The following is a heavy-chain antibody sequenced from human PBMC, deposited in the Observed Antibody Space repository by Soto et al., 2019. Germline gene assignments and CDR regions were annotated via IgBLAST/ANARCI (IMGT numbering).Heavy chain of an antibody. CDR3: ARTRIIAAAGTGYYYYYGMDV. CDR1: GYTFTRYG. CDR2: IIAYNGNT. V-gene: IGHV1-18*01. Sequence: ASVKRSCEASGYTFTRYGISWVLQAPVQGLEWMGLIIAYNGNTNYAQKFQGRVTITADESTSTAYMELSSLRSEDTAVYYCARTRIIAAAGTGYYYYYGMDVWGQGTTVTVSS. D-gene: IGHD6-13*01. J-gene: IGHJ6*02.